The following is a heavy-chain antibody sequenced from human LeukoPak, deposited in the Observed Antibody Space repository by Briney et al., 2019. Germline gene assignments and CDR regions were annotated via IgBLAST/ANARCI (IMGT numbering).Heavy chain of an antibody. CDR3: ARIRYCSGVSCS. CDR2: INHSGST. CDR1: GGSISSGDYY. V-gene: IGHV4-39*07. J-gene: IGHJ5*02. Sequence: SETLSLTCTVSGGSISSGDYYWSWIRQPPGKGLEWIGEINHSGSTNYNPSLKSRVTISVDTSKNQFSLKLSSVTAADTAVYYCARIRYCSGVSCSWGQGTLVTVPS. D-gene: IGHD2-15*01.